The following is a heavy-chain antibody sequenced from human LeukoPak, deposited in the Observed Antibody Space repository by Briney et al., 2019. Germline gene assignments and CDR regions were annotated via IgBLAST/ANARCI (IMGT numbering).Heavy chain of an antibody. CDR2: MYYSGST. V-gene: IGHV4-59*01. CDR1: GASITSNF. D-gene: IGHD4-17*01. CDR3: AGGGGMTAVHGDLDY. J-gene: IGHJ4*02. Sequence: SETLSLTCTVSGASITSNFWSWVRQPPGEGLEWIGYMYYSGSTKYNPSLKSRVTISVDTSKNQFSLKLTSVTAADTAVYYWAGGGGMTAVHGDLDYWGQGTLVTVSS.